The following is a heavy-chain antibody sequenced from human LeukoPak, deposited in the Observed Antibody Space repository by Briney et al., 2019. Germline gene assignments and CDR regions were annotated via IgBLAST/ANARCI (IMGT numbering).Heavy chain of an antibody. V-gene: IGHV1-46*01. J-gene: IGHJ6*04. Sequence: ASVKVSCKASGYTFTSYYLHWVRQAPGQGLEWTGIINPTAGSTSHVQRFQGRITLTRDTSASTVYMELSSLRSEDTAVYYCASSNWYSYGIDVWGKGTTVTVSS. CDR2: INPTAGST. D-gene: IGHD6-13*01. CDR1: GYTFTSYY. CDR3: ASSNWYSYGIDV.